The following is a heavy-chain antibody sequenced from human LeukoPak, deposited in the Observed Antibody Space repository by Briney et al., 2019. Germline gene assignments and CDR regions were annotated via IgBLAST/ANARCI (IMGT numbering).Heavy chain of an antibody. Sequence: SETLSLTCAVHGGSLSGFYWSWIRQPPGKGLEWIGEINHSGTTNYNPSLKSRVTISVDTSKNQVSLDLASVTAADTAVYYCARASSFDKTTRWNPAYFGPWGPGSLVTVSS. CDR1: GGSLSGFY. J-gene: IGHJ5*02. D-gene: IGHD1-1*01. V-gene: IGHV4-34*01. CDR3: ARASSFDKTTRWNPAYFGP. CDR2: INHSGTT.